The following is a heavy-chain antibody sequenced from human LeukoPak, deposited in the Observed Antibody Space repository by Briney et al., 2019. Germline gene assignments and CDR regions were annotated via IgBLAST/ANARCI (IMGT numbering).Heavy chain of an antibody. Sequence: GGSLRLSCAPSGFTFDDYAMHCVRQAPGRGLEWVSGISWNSGSIGYAHSVKGRFTISRDNAKNSLYLQMNSLRAEDTALYYCAKDSSVVPERFDYWGQGTLVTVSS. D-gene: IGHD2-15*01. J-gene: IGHJ4*02. CDR3: AKDSSVVPERFDY. V-gene: IGHV3-9*01. CDR2: ISWNSGSI. CDR1: GFTFDDYA.